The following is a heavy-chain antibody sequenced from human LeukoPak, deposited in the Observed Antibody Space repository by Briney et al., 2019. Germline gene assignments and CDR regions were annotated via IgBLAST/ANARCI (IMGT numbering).Heavy chain of an antibody. J-gene: IGHJ4*02. CDR3: ARLWSSGWYFDY. Sequence: GGSLRLSCAASGFSVSRNYMSWVRQAPGKGLEWVSVIHTGGTTYYADSMKGRFTISRDNSRNTLDLQMNSLRAEDTAVYYCARLWSSGWYFDYWGQGTVVTVSP. V-gene: IGHV3-66*01. CDR1: GFSVSRNY. CDR2: IHTGGTT. D-gene: IGHD6-19*01.